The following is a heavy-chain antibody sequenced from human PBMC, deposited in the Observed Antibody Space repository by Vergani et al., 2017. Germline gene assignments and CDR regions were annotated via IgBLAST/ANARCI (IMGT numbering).Heavy chain of an antibody. CDR2: IIPIFVTA. V-gene: IGHV1-69*01. CDR1: GGTFSSYA. CDR3: ASRGLGMATIVFLDAFNI. Sequence: QVQLVQSGAEVKKPGSSVKVSCKASGGTFSSYAISWVRQAPGQGLEWMGGIIPIFVTANYAQKFQGRVTITADESTSTAYMELISLRSEDTAVYYCASRGLGMATIVFLDAFNIWGQGTMVTVSS. J-gene: IGHJ3*02. D-gene: IGHD5-24*01.